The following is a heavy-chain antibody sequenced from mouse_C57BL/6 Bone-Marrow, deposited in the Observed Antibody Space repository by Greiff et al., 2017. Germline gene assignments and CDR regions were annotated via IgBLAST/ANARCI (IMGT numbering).Heavy chain of an antibody. CDR2: IDPEDGDT. Sequence: VQLQQSGAELVRPGASVKLSCTASGFNIKDYYMHWVQQRPEQGLEWIGRIDPEDGDTEYAPKFPGKATMTADTSSKKDYLQHSSLTSEDTAVYYCTTYYYGSSYPAWFAYWGQGTLVTVSA. J-gene: IGHJ3*01. D-gene: IGHD1-1*01. CDR1: GFNIKDYY. CDR3: TTYYYGSSYPAWFAY. V-gene: IGHV14-1*01.